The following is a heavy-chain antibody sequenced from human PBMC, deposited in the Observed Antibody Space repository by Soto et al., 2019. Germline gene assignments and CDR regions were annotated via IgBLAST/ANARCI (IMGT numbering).Heavy chain of an antibody. D-gene: IGHD3-3*01. CDR3: ASEGILGRLEAYDL. J-gene: IGHJ3*01. V-gene: IGHV1-18*04. CDR1: VFTSSG. CDR2: ISTHNGNT. Sequence: QDQLVQSGAEVKKPGASVKVSCKASVFTSSGISWVRQAPGQRLEWMGWISTHNGNTIYAQKFQVRVIMTMDTATTTAEMEERSLRPDDRAVYWWASEGILGRLEAYDLGGQGTMVTVSS.